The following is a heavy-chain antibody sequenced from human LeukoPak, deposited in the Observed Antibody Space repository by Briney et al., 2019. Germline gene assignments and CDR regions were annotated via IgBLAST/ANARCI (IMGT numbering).Heavy chain of an antibody. Sequence: PGGSLRLSCAASGFTVSSNYMSWVRQAPGKGLEWVSEIYSDGSTYYADSVKGRFTISRDNSKNTLYLQMNSLRAEDAAIYYCARDRRLASFDYGGQGTLVTVSS. CDR2: IYSDGST. CDR1: GFTVSSNY. V-gene: IGHV3-53*01. D-gene: IGHD6-25*01. J-gene: IGHJ4*02. CDR3: ARDRRLASFDY.